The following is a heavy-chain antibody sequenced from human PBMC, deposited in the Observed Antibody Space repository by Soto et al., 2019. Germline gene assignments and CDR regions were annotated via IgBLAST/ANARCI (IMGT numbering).Heavy chain of an antibody. CDR2: IIPIFGTA. CDR1: GGTFSSYA. J-gene: IGHJ5*02. V-gene: IGHV1-69*13. CDR3: ARPTRFYYDSSGQSAWFDP. Sequence: ASVKVSCKASGGTFSSYAISWVRHAPGQGLEWMGGIIPIFGTANYAQKFQGRVTITADESTTTAYMELSSLRSEDTAVYYCARPTRFYYDSSGQSAWFDPWGQGTLVTVSS. D-gene: IGHD3-22*01.